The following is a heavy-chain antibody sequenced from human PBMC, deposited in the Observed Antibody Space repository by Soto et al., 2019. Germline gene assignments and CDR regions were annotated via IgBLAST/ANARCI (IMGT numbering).Heavy chain of an antibody. J-gene: IGHJ3*02. CDR1: GGSISSYY. CDR3: ARVLVYSSSSGAFDI. V-gene: IGHV4-4*07. CDR2: IYTSGST. D-gene: IGHD6-6*01. Sequence: PSETLSLICTVSGGSISSYYWSWIRQPAGKGLEWIGRIYTSGSTNYNPSLKSRVTMSVDTSKNQFSLKLSSVTAADTAVYYCARVLVYSSSSGAFDIWGQGTMVTVSS.